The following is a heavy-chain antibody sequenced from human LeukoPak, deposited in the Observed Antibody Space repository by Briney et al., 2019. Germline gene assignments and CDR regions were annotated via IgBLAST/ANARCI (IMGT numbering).Heavy chain of an antibody. CDR1: EFTFSSYE. Sequence: GGSLRLSCSASEFTFSSYEMNWVRQAPGKGLEYVSAISSNGGSTYYANSVKGRFTISRDNSKNTLYLQMGSLRAEDMAVYYCARARNDYGDYFFDYWGRGTLVTVSS. CDR3: ARARNDYGDYFFDY. CDR2: ISSNGGST. D-gene: IGHD4-17*01. V-gene: IGHV3-64*01. J-gene: IGHJ4*02.